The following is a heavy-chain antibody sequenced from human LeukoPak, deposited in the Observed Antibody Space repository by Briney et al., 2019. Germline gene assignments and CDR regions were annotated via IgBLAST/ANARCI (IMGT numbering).Heavy chain of an antibody. J-gene: IGHJ4*02. V-gene: IGHV1-18*01. CDR3: AVVVPAAAGFDY. CDR1: GYTFTSYG. CDR2: ISAYNGKT. Sequence: ASVKVSCKASGYTFTSYGIIWVRQAPGQGVEWMGWISAYNGKTNYAQKLQGRVTMTTDTSTSTAYMELRSLRSDDTAVYYCAVVVPAAAGFDYWGQGTLVTVSS. D-gene: IGHD2-2*01.